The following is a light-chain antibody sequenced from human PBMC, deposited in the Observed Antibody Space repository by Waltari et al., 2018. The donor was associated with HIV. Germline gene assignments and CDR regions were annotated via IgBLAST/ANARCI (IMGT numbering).Light chain of an antibody. Sequence: QSALTQPPSASGSPGQSVTLSCTGTSSDVGGYNYVSWYQQHPGKAPKLMIYEVSKRPSGVPDRFSGSKSGNTASLTVSGLQAEDEADYYCNSYAGSNNVVFGGGTKVTVL. CDR3: NSYAGSNNVV. J-gene: IGLJ2*01. V-gene: IGLV2-8*01. CDR1: SSDVGGYNY. CDR2: EVS.